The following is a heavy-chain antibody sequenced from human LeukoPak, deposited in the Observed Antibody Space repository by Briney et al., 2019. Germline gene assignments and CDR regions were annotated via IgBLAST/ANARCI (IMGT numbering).Heavy chain of an antibody. CDR1: GFTFSSYS. CDR2: ISSSGTTI. CDR3: AREALEWSPPDI. D-gene: IGHD3-3*01. Sequence: GGSLRLSCAASGFTFSSYSMNWVRQAPGKGLEWVSYISSSGTTIDYADSVKGRFTISRDNAKNSLYLQMSSLRAEDTAVYYCAREALEWSPPDIWGQGTTVTVPS. V-gene: IGHV3-48*04. J-gene: IGHJ3*02.